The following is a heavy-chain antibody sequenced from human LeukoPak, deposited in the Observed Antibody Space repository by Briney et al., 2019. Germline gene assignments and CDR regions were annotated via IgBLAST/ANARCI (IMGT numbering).Heavy chain of an antibody. Sequence: SETLSLTCTVSGGSISSYYWSWIRQPPGKRLEWIGYIYYSGSTNYNPSLKSRVTISVDTSKNQFSLKLSSVTAADTAVYYCVRDVGYSYDFDSYYMDVWGKGTTVTVSS. CDR2: IYYSGST. CDR3: VRDVGYSYDFDSYYMDV. V-gene: IGHV4-59*01. J-gene: IGHJ6*03. CDR1: GGSISSYY. D-gene: IGHD5-18*01.